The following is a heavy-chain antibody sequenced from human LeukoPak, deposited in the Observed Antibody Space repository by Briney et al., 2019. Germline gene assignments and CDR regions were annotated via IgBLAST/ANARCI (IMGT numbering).Heavy chain of an antibody. V-gene: IGHV3-11*05. CDR1: GVTFSDYY. Sequence: GGSLRLSCAASGVTFSDYYMSWIRQAPEKGLEWVSYISSSSSYTNYADSVKGQFTISRDNAKNSLYLQMHSLRAEDTAVYYCARDPGSYYGSGSYYNVAAPPLFDYWGQGTLVTVSS. J-gene: IGHJ4*02. CDR2: ISSSSSYT. D-gene: IGHD3-10*01. CDR3: ARDPGSYYGSGSYYNVAAPPLFDY.